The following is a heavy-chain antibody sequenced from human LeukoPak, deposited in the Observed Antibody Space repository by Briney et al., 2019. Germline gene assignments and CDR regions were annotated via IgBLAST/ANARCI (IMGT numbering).Heavy chain of an antibody. CDR2: IYWNSDK. CDR3: AHRTITGTTEYFDY. J-gene: IGHJ4*02. Sequence: SGPTLVKPTQTLTLTCTFSEFSLSTSGVGVGWIRQPPGKALEWLALIYWNSDKSYSPSLKSRLTITKDTSKRQVVLTMTNMDPVDTATYYCAHRTITGTTEYFDYWGQGTLVTVSS. V-gene: IGHV2-5*01. CDR1: EFSLSTSGVG. D-gene: IGHD1-7*01.